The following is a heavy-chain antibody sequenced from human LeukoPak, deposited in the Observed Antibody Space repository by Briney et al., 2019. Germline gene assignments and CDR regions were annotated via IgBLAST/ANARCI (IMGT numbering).Heavy chain of an antibody. Sequence: PSETLSLTCTVSGGSISSSSYYWGWIRQPPGKGLAWIGSIYYSGSTYYNPSLKSRVTISVDTSKNQFSLKLSSVTAADTAVYYCARQTAYYDILTGYYPYYFDYWGQGTLVTVSS. D-gene: IGHD3-9*01. J-gene: IGHJ4*02. CDR1: GGSISSSSYY. CDR3: ARQTAYYDILTGYYPYYFDY. V-gene: IGHV4-39*01. CDR2: IYYSGST.